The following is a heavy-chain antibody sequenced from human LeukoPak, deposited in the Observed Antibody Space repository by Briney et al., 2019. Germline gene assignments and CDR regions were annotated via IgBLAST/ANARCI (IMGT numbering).Heavy chain of an antibody. Sequence: PSETLSLTCSVSGGSISGHYWSWIRQPPGKGLEWIGYIYYSGSTNYNSSLKSRVTISVDTSTNQFSLKLSSMTAADTAVYYCARTEYSSGWYIDYWGRGTLVTVSS. D-gene: IGHD6-19*01. CDR2: IYYSGST. CDR1: GGSISGHY. J-gene: IGHJ4*02. CDR3: ARTEYSSGWYIDY. V-gene: IGHV4-59*11.